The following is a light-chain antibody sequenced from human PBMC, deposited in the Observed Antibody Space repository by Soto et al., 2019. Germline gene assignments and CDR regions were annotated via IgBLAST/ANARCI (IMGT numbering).Light chain of an antibody. Sequence: QSVLTQPPSVSGAPGQRVTISCTGSSSNIGAGYDVHWYQQLPGTAPKLLIYGNNNRPSGVPDRFSGSTPGTSASLAITGLQAEDEADYYCQSYDSSLLSYVFGTGTKVTVL. CDR1: SSNIGAGYD. J-gene: IGLJ1*01. V-gene: IGLV1-40*01. CDR3: QSYDSSLLSYV. CDR2: GNN.